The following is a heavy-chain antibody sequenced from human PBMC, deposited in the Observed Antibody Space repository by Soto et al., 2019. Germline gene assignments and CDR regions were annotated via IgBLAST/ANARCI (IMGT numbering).Heavy chain of an antibody. Sequence: QVQLVQSGAEVKKPGSSVKVSCKASGGTFSSYAISWVRQAPGQGLEWMGGIIPIFGTANYAQKFQGRVMITADESTSTAYMELSSLRSEDTAVYYCARDSPQAVRFGELLLWFDPWGQGTLVTVSS. CDR3: ARDSPQAVRFGELLLWFDP. CDR1: GGTFSSYA. D-gene: IGHD3-10*01. V-gene: IGHV1-69*01. CDR2: IIPIFGTA. J-gene: IGHJ5*02.